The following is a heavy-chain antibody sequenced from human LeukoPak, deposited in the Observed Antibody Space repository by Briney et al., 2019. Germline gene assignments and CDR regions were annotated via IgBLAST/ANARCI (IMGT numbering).Heavy chain of an antibody. D-gene: IGHD3-22*01. CDR1: GGSIRSSSNY. V-gene: IGHV4-39*01. J-gene: IGHJ4*02. Sequence: PSETLSLTCTVSGGSIRSSSNYWGWIRQPPGKGLEWIGSIYYSGSTNYKPSLRSRVTISVDTSKNQFSLKLSSVTAADTAVYYCARHAGSYYTYNFDYWGQGTLVTVSS. CDR3: ARHAGSYYTYNFDY. CDR2: IYYSGST.